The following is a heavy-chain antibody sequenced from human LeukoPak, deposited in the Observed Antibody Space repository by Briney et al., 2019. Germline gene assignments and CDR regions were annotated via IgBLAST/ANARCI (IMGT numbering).Heavy chain of an antibody. J-gene: IGHJ6*02. CDR2: IYSGGST. D-gene: IGHD3-22*01. CDR3: ARDMIDLYYYYGMDV. V-gene: IGHV3-53*01. Sequence: GGSLRLSCAASGFTVTSNYMTWVRQAPGRGLEWVSVIYSGGSTYYADSVKGRFTISRDNSKNTLYLQMNSLRAEDTAVYYCARDMIDLYYYYGMDVWGQGTTVTVSS. CDR1: GFTVTSNY.